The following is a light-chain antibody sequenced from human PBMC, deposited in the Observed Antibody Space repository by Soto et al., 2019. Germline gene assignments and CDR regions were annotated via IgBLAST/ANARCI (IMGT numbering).Light chain of an antibody. CDR2: KNN. CDR3: AAWDDSLSGVV. Sequence: QSVLTQPPSASGTPGQRVTISCSGSSSNIGSNYVYWYQQLPGTAPKLLIYKNNQRPSGVPDRFSGSKSGTSASLAISGLRSEDEGYYFCAAWDDSLSGVVFGVGTKLTVL. J-gene: IGLJ2*01. V-gene: IGLV1-47*01. CDR1: SSNIGSNY.